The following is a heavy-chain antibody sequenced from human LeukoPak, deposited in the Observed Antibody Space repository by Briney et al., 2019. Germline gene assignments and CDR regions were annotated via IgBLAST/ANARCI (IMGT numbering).Heavy chain of an antibody. CDR3: ARGMITFGGVIVIYYMDV. J-gene: IGHJ6*03. CDR2: IIPIFGTA. D-gene: IGHD3-16*02. Sequence: SVKVSCKASGGTFSSYAISWVRQAPGQGLEWMGGIIPIFGTANYAQKFQGRVTITADESTSTAYMELSSLRSEDTAVYYCARGMITFGGVIVIYYMDVWGKGTTVTVSS. V-gene: IGHV1-69*13. CDR1: GGTFSSYA.